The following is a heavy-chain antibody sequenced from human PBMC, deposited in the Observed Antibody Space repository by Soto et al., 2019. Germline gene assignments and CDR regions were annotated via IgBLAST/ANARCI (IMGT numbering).Heavy chain of an antibody. CDR2: VYYSGTT. V-gene: IGHV4-31*03. Sequence: QVQLQESGPGLVKPSQTLSLTCTVSGGSISSNAYYWSWIRQHPGKGLEGIGFVYYSGTTYYNPSLRSRVTISVDTSKNQFSLNLSSVTAADTAVYYCARVIYAGPNDYWGQGTLVTVSS. D-gene: IGHD5-12*01. CDR3: ARVIYAGPNDY. CDR1: GGSISSNAYY. J-gene: IGHJ4*02.